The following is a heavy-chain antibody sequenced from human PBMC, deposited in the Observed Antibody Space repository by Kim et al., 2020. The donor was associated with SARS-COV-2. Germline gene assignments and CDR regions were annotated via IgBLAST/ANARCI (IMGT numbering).Heavy chain of an antibody. D-gene: IGHD2-2*01. CDR3: AIESTPAASYYYYYYYMDV. Sequence: GGSLRLSCAASGFTFSSYAMHWVRQAPGKGLEYVSAISSNGGSTYYANSVKGRFTISRDNSKNTLYLQMGSLRAEDMAVYYCAIESTPAASYYYYYYYMDVWGKGTTVTVSS. CDR2: ISSNGGST. CDR1: GFTFSSYA. J-gene: IGHJ6*03. V-gene: IGHV3-64*01.